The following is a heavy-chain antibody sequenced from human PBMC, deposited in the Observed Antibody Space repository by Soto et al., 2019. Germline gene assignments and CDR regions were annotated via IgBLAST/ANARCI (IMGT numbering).Heavy chain of an antibody. CDR2: IIPMFGTP. CDR1: GGTFDPYA. J-gene: IGHJ4*02. V-gene: IGHV1-69*01. Sequence: QVQLVQSGAEVRKPVSSVKVSCKASGGTFDPYAVSWVRQAPGQGLEWMGGIIPMFGTPYYGQRLQGRVTISADESTGTAYMELSSLRTEDTAVYYCARDRDFGNYFDSAYWGQGTLVTVSS. CDR3: ARDRDFGNYFDSAY. D-gene: IGHD1-26*01.